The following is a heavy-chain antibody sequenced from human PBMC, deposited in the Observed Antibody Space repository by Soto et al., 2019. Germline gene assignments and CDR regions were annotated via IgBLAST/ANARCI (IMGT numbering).Heavy chain of an antibody. CDR1: GGTFSSFA. V-gene: IGHV1-69*01. D-gene: IGHD3-10*01. CDR2: IIPAIGTP. Sequence: QVQLVQSGSEVKKPGSSVKVSCKVSGGTFSSFAMSWVRQAPGQGLEWIGGIIPAIGTPDHAPKFRGRVTITADESTSTAYLELSSLTSNDTAAYFCARDYGRQAPGLWGQGTKVTVSS. CDR3: ARDYGRQAPGL. J-gene: IGHJ3*01.